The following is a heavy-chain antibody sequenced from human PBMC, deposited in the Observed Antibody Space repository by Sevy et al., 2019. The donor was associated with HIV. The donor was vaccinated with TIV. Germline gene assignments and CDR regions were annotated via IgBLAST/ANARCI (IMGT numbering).Heavy chain of an antibody. Sequence: GGSLRLSCAAPGFTFSSYDMHWVRQAPGKGLEWVAVISYDGSNKFYLDSVKGRFTISRDNSKSTLYLQLSSLRAEDTAVYYCARVAVTFGGEPYDKHYFIDVWGKGTTVTVSS. CDR2: ISYDGSNK. D-gene: IGHD3-16*01. J-gene: IGHJ6*03. CDR1: GFTFSSYD. CDR3: ARVAVTFGGEPYDKHYFIDV. V-gene: IGHV3-30*03.